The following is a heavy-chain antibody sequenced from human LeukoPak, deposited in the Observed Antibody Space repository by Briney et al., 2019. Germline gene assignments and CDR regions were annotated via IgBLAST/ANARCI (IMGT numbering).Heavy chain of an antibody. Sequence: GGSLRLFCAASGFTFSSYAMSWVRQAPGKGLEWVSAISGSGGSTYYADSVKGRFTISRDNSKNTLYLQMNSLRAEDTAVYYCAKEAYYYDSSGYPHANAFDIWGQGQWSPSLQ. CDR3: AKEAYYYDSSGYPHANAFDI. D-gene: IGHD3-22*01. V-gene: IGHV3-23*01. CDR1: GFTFSSYA. J-gene: IGHJ3*02. CDR2: ISGSGGST.